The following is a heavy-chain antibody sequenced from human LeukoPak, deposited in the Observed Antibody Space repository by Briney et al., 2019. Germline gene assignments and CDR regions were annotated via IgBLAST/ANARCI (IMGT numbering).Heavy chain of an antibody. CDR2: MWDDGTNE. CDR1: GFNFGIYG. J-gene: IGHJ4*02. Sequence: GGSLRLSCTASGFNFGIYGMHWVRQAPGKGLEWVAVMWDDGTNEYYVESVKGRFTISRDNAKNSLYLQMNSLRAEDTALYYCAKDTGRSSSGTRGYFDYWGQGTLVTVSS. CDR3: AKDTGRSSSGTRGYFDY. D-gene: IGHD6-6*01. V-gene: IGHV3-33*03.